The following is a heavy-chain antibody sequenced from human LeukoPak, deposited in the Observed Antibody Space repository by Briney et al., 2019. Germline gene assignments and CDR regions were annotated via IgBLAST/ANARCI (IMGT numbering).Heavy chain of an antibody. CDR3: ARDRDYGDYRRFDY. CDR2: IWFDGSNK. Sequence: PGGSLRLSCAASGFTFSSYGMHWVRQAPGKGLEWVALIWFDGSNKYYADSVKGRFTISRDNSKNTLYLQMNSLRAEDTAVYYCARDRDYGDYRRFDYWGQGTLVTVSS. J-gene: IGHJ4*02. CDR1: GFTFSSYG. D-gene: IGHD4-17*01. V-gene: IGHV3-33*01.